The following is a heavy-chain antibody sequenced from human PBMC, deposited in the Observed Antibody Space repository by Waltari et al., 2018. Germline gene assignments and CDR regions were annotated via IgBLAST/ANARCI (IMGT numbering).Heavy chain of an antibody. V-gene: IGHV3-74*01. CDR1: GFTFSTYG. D-gene: IGHD2-15*01. CDR3: ARISWGSRVLAAPFDY. CDR2: INSEGSST. J-gene: IGHJ4*02. Sequence: EVQLVESGGGLVQPGGSLRLSCAASGFTFSTYGIHWVRQAPGKGLVWVSRINSEGSSTSYADSVKGRFTISRDNAKNTLYLQMNSLRAEDTAVYYCARISWGSRVLAAPFDYWGQGTPVTVSS.